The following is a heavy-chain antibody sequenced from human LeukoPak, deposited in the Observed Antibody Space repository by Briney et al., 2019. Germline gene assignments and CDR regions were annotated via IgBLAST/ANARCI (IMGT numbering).Heavy chain of an antibody. V-gene: IGHV3-73*01. Sequence: GGSLRLSCAASGFTFSGCAMHWVRQAAGKGREWVGRIRSKGNSYATAYAAWVKGRLTIARKDEKMRANLQMNSLNTDDTAVYYCTRHAVGASGYWGQGTLVTVSS. CDR2: IRSKGNSYAT. D-gene: IGHD1-26*01. CDR1: GFTFSGCA. J-gene: IGHJ4*02. CDR3: TRHAVGASGY.